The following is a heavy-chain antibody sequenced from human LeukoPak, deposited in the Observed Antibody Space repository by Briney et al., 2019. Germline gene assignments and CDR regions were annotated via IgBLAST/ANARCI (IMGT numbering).Heavy chain of an antibody. D-gene: IGHD6-19*01. V-gene: IGHV3-33*01. CDR2: IWYDGSNK. CDR3: ARDGQWLAISPNYFDY. CDR1: GFTFSSYG. Sequence: PGGSLRLSCAASGFTFSSYGMHWVRQAPGKGLEWVAVIWYDGSNKYYADSVKGRFTISRDNSKNTLYLQMNSLRAEDTAVYYCARDGQWLAISPNYFDYWGQGTLVTVSS. J-gene: IGHJ4*02.